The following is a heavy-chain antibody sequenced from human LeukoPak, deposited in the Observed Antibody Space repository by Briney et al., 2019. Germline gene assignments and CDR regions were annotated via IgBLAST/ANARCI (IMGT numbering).Heavy chain of an antibody. J-gene: IGHJ5*02. D-gene: IGHD3-22*01. Sequence: SETLSLTCAVYGVCLCGYYGRGMPRPPGERGEGIVEINHSGSTNYNTSLKSRVTISVDTSKNQFSVKLSSVTAGDRAVYYCAKRVGSYYYGWFDGWGQGTLVTASS. CDR1: GVCLCGYY. CDR2: INHSGST. CDR3: AKRVGSYYYGWFDG. V-gene: IGHV4-34*01.